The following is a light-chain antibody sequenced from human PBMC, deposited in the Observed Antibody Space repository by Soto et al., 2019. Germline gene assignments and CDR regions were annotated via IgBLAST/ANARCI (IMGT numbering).Light chain of an antibody. CDR2: RVS. CDR3: MQGPHWPPT. J-gene: IGKJ1*01. Sequence: DVVMTQSPLSLPVTLGQPASISCRSSQSVVYSDGIAYLTWFQQRPGQSPRRLIYRVSNRDSGVPDRFSGSGSGTDFTLKISRVEAEDVGVYYCMQGPHWPPTFGRGTKVEIK. V-gene: IGKV2-30*01. CDR1: QSVVYSDGIAY.